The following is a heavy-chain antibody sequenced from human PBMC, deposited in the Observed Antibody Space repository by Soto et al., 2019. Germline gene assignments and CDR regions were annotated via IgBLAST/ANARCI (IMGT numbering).Heavy chain of an antibody. CDR2: INHSGST. J-gene: IGHJ6*02. CDR3: ARVVRGVNYYYYGMDV. CDR1: GGSFSGYY. V-gene: IGHV4-34*01. Sequence: KTSETLSLTCAVYGGSFSGYYWSWIRQPPGKGLEWIGEINHSGSTNYNPSLKSRVTISVDTSKNQFSLKLSSVTAADTAVYYCARVVRGVNYYYYGMDVWGQGTTVTVSS. D-gene: IGHD2-8*01.